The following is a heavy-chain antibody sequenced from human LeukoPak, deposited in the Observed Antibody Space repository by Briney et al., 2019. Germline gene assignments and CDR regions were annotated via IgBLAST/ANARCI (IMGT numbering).Heavy chain of an antibody. J-gene: IGHJ4*02. Sequence: PGGSLRLSCAASGFTFNTFNMNWVRQAPGKGRECVSSITSGGDYIYYADSVKGRFTTSRDNAKNSLSLQLNSLRVEDTAVYYCARGHYDVLAASYKWTPDYWGQGTLVTVSS. CDR1: GFTFNTFN. CDR3: ARGHYDVLAASYKWTPDY. V-gene: IGHV3-21*01. D-gene: IGHD3-9*01. CDR2: ITSGGDYI.